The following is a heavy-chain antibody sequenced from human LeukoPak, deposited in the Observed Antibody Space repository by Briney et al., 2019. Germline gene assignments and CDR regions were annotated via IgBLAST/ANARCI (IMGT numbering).Heavy chain of an antibody. CDR3: ATEGSSPKYFDF. J-gene: IGHJ4*02. CDR1: GFTFSDVW. CDR2: IRSKTHGGTT. V-gene: IGHV3-15*01. Sequence: GSLRLSCAASGFTFSDVWMSWVRQAPGMGLEWIGRIRSKTHGGTTGYAAPVKGRFSISRDDSKNTLYLQMNSLETEDTAVYYCATEGSSPKYFDFWGQGTLVTVSS. D-gene: IGHD1-26*01.